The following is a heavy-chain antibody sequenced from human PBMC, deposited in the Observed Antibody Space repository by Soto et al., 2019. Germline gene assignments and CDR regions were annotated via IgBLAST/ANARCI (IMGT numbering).Heavy chain of an antibody. CDR2: FDPEDGET. V-gene: IGHV1-24*01. CDR3: ATGIPYYYYMDV. Sequence: ASVKVSCKVSGYTLTELSMHWVRQAPGKGLEWMGGFDPEDGETIYAQKFQGRVTMTEDTSTDTAYMELSSLRSEDTAVYYCATGIPYYYYMDVWGKGTTGTVSS. J-gene: IGHJ6*03. CDR1: GYTLTELS.